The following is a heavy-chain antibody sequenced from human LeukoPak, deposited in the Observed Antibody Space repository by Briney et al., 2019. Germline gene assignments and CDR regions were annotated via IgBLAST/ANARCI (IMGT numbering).Heavy chain of an antibody. V-gene: IGHV4-34*01. J-gene: IGHJ4*02. CDR2: INHSGST. CDR3: ASLNIFSIAAAAHTNDY. D-gene: IGHD6-13*01. Sequence: SETLSLTCAVYGGSFSGYYWSWIRQPPGKGLEWIGEINHSGSTNYNPSLKSRVTISVDTSKNQFSLKLSSVTAADTAVYYCASLNIFSIAAAAHTNDYWGQGTLVTVSS. CDR1: GGSFSGYY.